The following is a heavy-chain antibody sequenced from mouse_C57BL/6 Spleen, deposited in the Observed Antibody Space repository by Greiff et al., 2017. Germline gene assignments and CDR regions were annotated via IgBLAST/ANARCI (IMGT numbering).Heavy chain of an antibody. Sequence: VKLMESGPGLVQPSQSLSITCTVSGFSLTSYGVHWVRQSPGKGLEWLGVIWSGGSTDYNAAFISRLSISKDNSKSQVFFKRNSLQADDTAIYYCARNCIPTDNYAMDYWGQGTSVTVSS. J-gene: IGHJ4*01. CDR2: IWSGGST. V-gene: IGHV2-2*01. CDR3: ARNCIPTDNYAMDY. CDR1: GFSLTSYG.